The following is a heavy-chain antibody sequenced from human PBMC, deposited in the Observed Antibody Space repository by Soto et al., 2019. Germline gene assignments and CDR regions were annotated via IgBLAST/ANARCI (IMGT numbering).Heavy chain of an antibody. CDR3: ARYGYSYPARFFDY. CDR1: GHSISSGFYY. V-gene: IGHV4-38-2*01. CDR2: IYHSGST. D-gene: IGHD5-18*01. J-gene: IGHJ4*02. Sequence: TLSLTCAVSGHSISSGFYYWGWIRQPPGKGLEWIGSIYHSGSTYYNPSLKSRVTMSVDTSKNQLSLKLSSVTAADTAVYYCARYGYSYPARFFDYWGQGTRVTVSS.